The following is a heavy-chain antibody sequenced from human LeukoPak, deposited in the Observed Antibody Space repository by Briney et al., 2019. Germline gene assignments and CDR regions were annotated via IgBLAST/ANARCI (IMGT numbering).Heavy chain of an antibody. J-gene: IGHJ4*02. Sequence: GGSLRLSCAASGFTFSSYAMSWVRQAPGKGLEWVSGISDTGGRTYYADSVKGRFAITRDNSKNTLYLQMNSLRADDTAVYYCAKAFYSSSWSSPYYFDYWGQGTLVTVSS. CDR3: AKAFYSSSWSSPYYFDY. CDR2: ISDTGGRT. CDR1: GFTFSSYA. V-gene: IGHV3-23*01. D-gene: IGHD6-13*01.